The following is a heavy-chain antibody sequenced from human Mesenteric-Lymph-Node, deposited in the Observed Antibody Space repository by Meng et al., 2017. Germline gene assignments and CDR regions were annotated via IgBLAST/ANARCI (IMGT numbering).Heavy chain of an antibody. CDR3: ARDALTTKTKTYYYGSGKEHFDY. V-gene: IGHV3-7*01. Sequence: GESLKISCAVSGFTFTSYWMSWVRQAPGKGLEWVANINQDGSEKYYVDSVKGRFTISRDNAKNSLYLQMNSLSAEDTAVYYCARDALTTKTKTYYYGSGKEHFDYWGQGTLVTVSS. CDR1: GFTFTSYW. CDR2: INQDGSEK. J-gene: IGHJ4*02. D-gene: IGHD3-10*01.